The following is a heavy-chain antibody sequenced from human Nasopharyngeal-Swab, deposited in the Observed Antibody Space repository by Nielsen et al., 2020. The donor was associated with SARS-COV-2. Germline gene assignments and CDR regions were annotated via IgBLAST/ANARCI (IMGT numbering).Heavy chain of an antibody. J-gene: IGHJ5*02. CDR1: GFTFSSYW. CDR3: ARDLPPVGCSGGSCYSP. D-gene: IGHD2-15*01. CDR2: INGDGSST. Sequence: GGSLRLSCAASGFTFSSYWMHWVRQAPGKGLVWVSRINGDGSSTTYADSVRGRFTISSDNAKNMLYLQLNSLRAEDTAVYYCARDLPPVGCSGGSCYSPWGQGTLVTVSS. V-gene: IGHV3-74*01.